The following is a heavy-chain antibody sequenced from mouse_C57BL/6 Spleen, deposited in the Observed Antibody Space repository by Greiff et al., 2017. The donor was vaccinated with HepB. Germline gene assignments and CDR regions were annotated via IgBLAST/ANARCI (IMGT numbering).Heavy chain of an antibody. D-gene: IGHD1-1*01. V-gene: IGHV1-82*01. J-gene: IGHJ4*01. CDR2: IYPGDGDT. Sequence: VQLQQSGPELVKPGASVKISCKASGYAFSSSWMNWVKQRPGKGLEWIGRIYPGDGDTNYNGKFKGKATLTADKSSSTAYMQLSSLTSEDSAVYFCARNYYGSKNAMDYWGQGTSVTVSS. CDR3: ARNYYGSKNAMDY. CDR1: GYAFSSSW.